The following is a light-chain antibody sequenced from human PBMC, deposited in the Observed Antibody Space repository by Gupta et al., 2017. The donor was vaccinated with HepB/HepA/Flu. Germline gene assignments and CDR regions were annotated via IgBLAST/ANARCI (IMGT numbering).Light chain of an antibody. CDR1: SSDVGGYNY. CDR3: SSYTGSSTLV. J-gene: IGLJ2*01. V-gene: IGLV2-14*04. CDR2: DVS. Sequence: VSGSPGQSITISCTGTSSDVGGYNYVSWYQQHPGKAPKLMIYDVSNRPSGVSNRFSGSRSGNTASLTISGLQAEDEADYYCSSYTGSSTLVFGGGTKLTVL.